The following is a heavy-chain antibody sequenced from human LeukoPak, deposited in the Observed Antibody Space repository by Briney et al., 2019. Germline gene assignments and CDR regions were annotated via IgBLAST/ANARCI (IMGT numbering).Heavy chain of an antibody. D-gene: IGHD3-10*01. Sequence: GGSLRLSCAASGFTFSSYAMRWVRQAPGKGLEWVAVISYDGSNKYYADSVKGRFTISRDNSKNTLYLQMNSLRAEDTAVYYCARDHLVRGVIVGANWFDPWGQGTLVTVSS. CDR1: GFTFSSYA. J-gene: IGHJ5*02. CDR3: ARDHLVRGVIVGANWFDP. V-gene: IGHV3-30*04. CDR2: ISYDGSNK.